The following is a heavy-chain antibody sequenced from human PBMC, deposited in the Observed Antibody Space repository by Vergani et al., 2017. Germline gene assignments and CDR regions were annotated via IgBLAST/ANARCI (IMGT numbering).Heavy chain of an antibody. V-gene: IGHV3-74*01. CDR3: VRARCSGPCFMSNWFDS. J-gene: IGHJ5*01. Sequence: EVQLVESGGGLIHPGGSLSSSWEGPGSSFSAYGLPWVRKIPEKGLVWVPRIKSDGSITNYADSVKGRFTISRDNAKNTLYLEMNSLRGDDTAIYYCVRARCSGPCFMSNWFDSWGQGTLVTVSS. CDR1: GSSFSAYG. CDR2: IKSDGSIT. D-gene: IGHD5-12*01.